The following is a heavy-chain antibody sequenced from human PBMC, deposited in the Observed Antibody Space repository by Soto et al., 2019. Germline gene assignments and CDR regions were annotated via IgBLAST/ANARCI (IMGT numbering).Heavy chain of an antibody. D-gene: IGHD5-12*01. Sequence: GASVKVSCKASGYTFTSYYINWVLQATGQGLEWMGWMNPNSGNTGYAQKFQGRVTMTRNTSISTAYMELSNLSPDDTAVYYCGRGRSGQIVVFYWGQGTPVTVSS. J-gene: IGHJ4*02. CDR1: GYTFTSYY. CDR3: GRGRSGQIVVFY. CDR2: MNPNSGNT. V-gene: IGHV1-8*01.